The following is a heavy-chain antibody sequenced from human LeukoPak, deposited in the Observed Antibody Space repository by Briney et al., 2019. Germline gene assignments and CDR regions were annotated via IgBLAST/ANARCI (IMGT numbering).Heavy chain of an antibody. V-gene: IGHV4-59*01. CDR3: ASNTGTVFDY. CDR1: GDFITAYY. D-gene: IGHD7-27*01. Sequence: SETLSLTCTVSGDFITAYYWSWIRQPPGKGLEWIGYVYYSGSTEYNPSLRSRVTISLEMSKHQFSLNLISVTAADTAVYYCASNTGTVFDYWGQGALVTVSS. CDR2: VYYSGST. J-gene: IGHJ4*02.